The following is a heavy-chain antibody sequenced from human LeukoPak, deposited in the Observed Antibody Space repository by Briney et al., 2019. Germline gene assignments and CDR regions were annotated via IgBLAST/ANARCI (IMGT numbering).Heavy chain of an antibody. CDR1: RYTFTGYY. J-gene: IGHJ6*03. CDR3: ARGVNTPLWFGEWGYYYYYMDV. D-gene: IGHD3-10*01. Sequence: ASVKVSCKASRYTFTGYYMHWVRQAPGQGLEWMGWINPNSGGTNYAQKFQGRVTMTRDTSISTAYMELSRLRSDDTAVYYCARGVNTPLWFGEWGYYYYYMDVWGKGTTVTISS. V-gene: IGHV1-2*02. CDR2: INPNSGGT.